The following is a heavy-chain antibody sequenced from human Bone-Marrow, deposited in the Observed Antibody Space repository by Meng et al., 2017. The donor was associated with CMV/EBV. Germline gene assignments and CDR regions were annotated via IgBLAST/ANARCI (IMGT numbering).Heavy chain of an antibody. CDR3: ARDIRGYCSSTSCYWFDP. J-gene: IGHJ5*02. V-gene: IGHV3-48*03. CDR2: ISSSGSTI. CDR1: GSTFSSYE. D-gene: IGHD2-2*01. Sequence: GESLKISCAASGSTFSSYEMNWVRQAPGKGLEWVSYISSSGSTIYYADSVKGRITISRDNAKNTLYLQMNSLRAEDTAVYYCARDIRGYCSSTSCYWFDPWGQGTLVTVSS.